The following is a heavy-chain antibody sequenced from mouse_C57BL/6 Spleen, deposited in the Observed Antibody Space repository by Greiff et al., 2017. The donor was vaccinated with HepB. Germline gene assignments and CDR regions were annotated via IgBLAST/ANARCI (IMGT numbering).Heavy chain of an antibody. CDR1: GYAFSSYW. CDR3: AREEGIYYGNYWFAY. CDR2: IYPGDGDT. J-gene: IGHJ3*01. Sequence: VKLQESGAELVKPGASVKISCKASGYAFSSYWMNWVKQRPGKGLEWIGQIYPGDGDTNYNGKFKGKATLTADKSSSTAYMQLSSLTSEDSAVYFCAREEGIYYGNYWFAYWGQGTLVTVSA. V-gene: IGHV1-80*01. D-gene: IGHD2-1*01.